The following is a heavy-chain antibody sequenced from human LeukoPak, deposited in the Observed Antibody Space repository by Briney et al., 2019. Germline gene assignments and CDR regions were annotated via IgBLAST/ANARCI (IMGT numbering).Heavy chain of an antibody. Sequence: GSLRLSCAASGFTFSSYWMSWVRQARGKGLEWVANIKQDGSEKYYVDSVKGRFTISRDNAKNSLYLQMNSLRAEDTAVYYCARGHHIVVVTAPNYFDYWGQGTLVTVSS. J-gene: IGHJ4*02. D-gene: IGHD2-21*02. V-gene: IGHV3-7*01. CDR1: GFTFSSYW. CDR3: ARGHHIVVVTAPNYFDY. CDR2: IKQDGSEK.